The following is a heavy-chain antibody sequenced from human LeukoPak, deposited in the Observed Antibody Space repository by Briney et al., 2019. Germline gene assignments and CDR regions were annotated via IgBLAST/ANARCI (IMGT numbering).Heavy chain of an antibody. CDR1: GFTFSSYW. V-gene: IGHV3-74*01. CDR2: INSDGSST. D-gene: IGHD2-2*01. J-gene: IGHJ5*02. Sequence: GGSLRLSCAPSGFTFSSYWMHWVRQAPGKGLVWVSRINSDGSSTSYADSVKGRFTISRDNAKNTLYLQMNSLRAEDTAVYYCARDCSSPSCRRSGFDPWGQGTLVTVSS. CDR3: ARDCSSPSCRRSGFDP.